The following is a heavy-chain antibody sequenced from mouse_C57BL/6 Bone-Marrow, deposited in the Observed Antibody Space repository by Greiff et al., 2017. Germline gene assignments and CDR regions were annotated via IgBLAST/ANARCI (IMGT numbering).Heavy chain of an antibody. CDR2: ISGGGGNT. J-gene: IGHJ2*01. Sequence: EVQGVESGGGLVKPGGSLKLSCAASGFTFSSYTMSWVRQTPEKRLEWVATISGGGGNTYYPDSVKGRFTISRDNAKNTLYLQMSSLRSEDTALYYCARHYSDYWGQGTTLTVSS. CDR1: GFTFSSYT. V-gene: IGHV5-9*01. CDR3: ARHYSDY.